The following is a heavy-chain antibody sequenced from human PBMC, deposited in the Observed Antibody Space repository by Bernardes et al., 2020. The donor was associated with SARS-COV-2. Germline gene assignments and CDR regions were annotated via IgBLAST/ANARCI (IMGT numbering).Heavy chain of an antibody. CDR2: IIGIGGSA. J-gene: IGHJ6*02. D-gene: IGHD5-18*01. CDR3: AKCIQESYAMDV. V-gene: IGHV3-23*01. CDR1: GFTFSSSA. Sequence: VEPLFLSCAPSGFTFSSSAMSWVRQAPGQGLEWVSGIIGIGGSAYYADSLKGRFTISRDNSNNTLSLQMNSLRAEDTAVYYCAKCIQESYAMDVWGQGTTVTVSS.